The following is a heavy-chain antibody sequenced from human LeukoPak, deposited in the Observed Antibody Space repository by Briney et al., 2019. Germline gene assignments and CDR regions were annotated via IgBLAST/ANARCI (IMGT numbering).Heavy chain of an antibody. Sequence: SETLSLTCAVYGGSFSGYYWSWIRQPPGKGLEWIGEINHSGSTNYNPSLKSRVTISVDTSKNQFSLKLSSVTAADTAVYYCARHGSDDYYDSSGYYYLDYWGQGTLVTVSS. D-gene: IGHD3-22*01. CDR1: GGSFSGYY. CDR2: INHSGST. CDR3: ARHGSDDYYDSSGYYYLDY. V-gene: IGHV4-34*01. J-gene: IGHJ4*02.